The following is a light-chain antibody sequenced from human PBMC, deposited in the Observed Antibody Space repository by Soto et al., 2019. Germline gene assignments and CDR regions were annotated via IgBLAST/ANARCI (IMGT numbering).Light chain of an antibody. CDR2: EVT. J-gene: IGLJ1*01. CDR1: SSDIGGYNS. V-gene: IGLV2-14*01. CDR3: SSYRSSNTLYV. Sequence: QSVLTQPASVSGSPGQSITISCTGTSSDIGGYNSVSWYQHHPGKAPKLMISEVTNRPSGVSNRFSGSKSGNTASLTISGLQAEDEADYYCSSYRSSNTLYVFGTGTRSPS.